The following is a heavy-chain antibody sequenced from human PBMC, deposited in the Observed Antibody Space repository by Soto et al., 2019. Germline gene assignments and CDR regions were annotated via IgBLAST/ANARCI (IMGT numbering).Heavy chain of an antibody. J-gene: IGHJ4*02. CDR1: GDTFNFYS. CDR3: ATSYGSGYRAFDF. V-gene: IGHV1-69*04. Sequence: QVQLVQSGAEVKRPGSSVKVSCKASGDTFNFYSINWVRQAPGLGLEWMGRVNPILSMSNYAQRFQGRVTMTADKSTSTAYMELSVLRSEDTAIYYCATSYGSGYRAFDFWGQGALVTVSS. D-gene: IGHD3-10*01. CDR2: VNPILSMS.